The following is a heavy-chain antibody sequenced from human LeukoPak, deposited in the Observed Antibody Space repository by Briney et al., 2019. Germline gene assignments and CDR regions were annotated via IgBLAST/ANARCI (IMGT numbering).Heavy chain of an antibody. CDR1: GFTVSSNY. Sequence: GGSLRLSCAASGFTVSSNYMSWVGQAPGKGLEGVAVIYSGGSTYYADSVKGRFTISRDNSKNTLYLQMNSLRAEDTAVYYCAKVPHFNLKVVPAAIGYFDYWGQGTLVTVSS. D-gene: IGHD2-2*01. J-gene: IGHJ4*02. CDR3: AKVPHFNLKVVPAAIGYFDY. CDR2: IYSGGST. V-gene: IGHV3-53*01.